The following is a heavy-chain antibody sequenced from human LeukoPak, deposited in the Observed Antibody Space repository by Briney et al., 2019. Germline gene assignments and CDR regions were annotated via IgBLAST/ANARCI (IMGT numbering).Heavy chain of an antibody. CDR3: AKDLRDGSSAIFDY. J-gene: IGHJ4*02. V-gene: IGHV3-30*04. D-gene: IGHD6-19*01. CDR1: GFTFSSYA. CDR2: ISYDGSNK. Sequence: GGTLRLSCAASGFTFSSYAMHWVRQAPGKGLEWVAVISYDGSNKYYADSVKGRFTISRDNSKNTLYLQMNSLRAEDTAVYYCAKDLRDGSSAIFDYWGQGTLVTVSS.